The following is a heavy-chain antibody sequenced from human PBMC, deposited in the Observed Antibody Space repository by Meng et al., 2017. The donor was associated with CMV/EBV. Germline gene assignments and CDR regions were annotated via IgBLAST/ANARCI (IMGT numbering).Heavy chain of an antibody. CDR3: ARIMAGTTSYDMDI. CDR2: IFYSGRA. V-gene: IGHV4-39*01. Sequence: SETLSLTCTVSGGSISSSTYYWGWIRQPPGKGLEWIGSIFYSGRAFYNPSLKSRISISVDTSKNQFSLKLSSVTAADTAVYYCARIMAGTTSYDMDIWGQGTTVTVSS. D-gene: IGHD1-7*01. CDR1: GGSISSSTYY. J-gene: IGHJ6*02.